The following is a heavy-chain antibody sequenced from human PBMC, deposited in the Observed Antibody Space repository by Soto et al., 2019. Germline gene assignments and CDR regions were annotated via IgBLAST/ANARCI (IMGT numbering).Heavy chain of an antibody. CDR2: IYPGDSDT. V-gene: IGHV5-51*01. D-gene: IGHD3-3*01. J-gene: IGHJ4*02. CDR1: GYSFTSYW. Sequence: PGESLKISCKGSGYSFTSYWIGWVRQMPGKGLEWMGIIYPGDSDTRYSPSFQGQVTISADKSISTAYLQWSSLKASDTAMYYCARLQTYYDFWSGYGYFDYWGQGTLVTVS. CDR3: ARLQTYYDFWSGYGYFDY.